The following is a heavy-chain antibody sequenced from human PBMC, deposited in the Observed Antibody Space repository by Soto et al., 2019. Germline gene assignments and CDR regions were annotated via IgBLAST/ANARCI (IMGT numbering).Heavy chain of an antibody. D-gene: IGHD4-17*01. V-gene: IGHV4-59*08. CDR3: ARRDYGGYWYFAL. Sequence: QVQLQESGPGLVKPSETLSLTCTVSGGSTSSYYWSWIRQPPGKGLEWIGYISYTGSTDYNPSLESRVTISVDTPKNQFSLKLSSVTAADTAVYYCARRDYGGYWYFALWGRGTLVTVSS. J-gene: IGHJ2*01. CDR2: ISYTGST. CDR1: GGSTSSYY.